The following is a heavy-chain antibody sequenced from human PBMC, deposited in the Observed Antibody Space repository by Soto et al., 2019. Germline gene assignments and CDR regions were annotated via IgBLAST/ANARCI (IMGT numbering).Heavy chain of an antibody. CDR2: IYHSGTA. CDR3: ARGKYCSGGSCERFDP. CDR1: DGSISTYF. D-gene: IGHD2-15*01. V-gene: IGHV4-59*01. J-gene: IGHJ5*02. Sequence: QVQLQESGPGLVQPSKTLSLTCTVSDGSISTYFWTWIRQPPGKGLEWIGHIYHSGTADYNPSLKSRVAMSVDTSKNQFSLNLTSVTAADTATYYCARGKYCSGGSCERFDPCGQGALVTVSS.